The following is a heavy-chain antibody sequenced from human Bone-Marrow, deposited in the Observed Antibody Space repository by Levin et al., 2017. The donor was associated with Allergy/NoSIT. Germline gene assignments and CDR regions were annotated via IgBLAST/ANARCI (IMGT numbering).Heavy chain of an antibody. CDR1: GGSIGSSSYY. D-gene: IGHD4-11*01. V-gene: IGHV4-39*01. CDR3: ARRFAASSNWDFDY. CDR2: IYYTGGA. Sequence: SETLSLTCTVSGGSIGSSSYYWGWIRQPPGKGLEWVGSIYYTGGAYYNPSLKIRLTISVATPKNQSSLKLTPVTAADTAVYYCARRFAASSNWDFDYWGRGSLVTVSS. J-gene: IGHJ4*02.